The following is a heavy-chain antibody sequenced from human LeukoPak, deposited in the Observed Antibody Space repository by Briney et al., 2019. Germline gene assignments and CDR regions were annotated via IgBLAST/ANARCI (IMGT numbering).Heavy chain of an antibody. CDR2: IYPGDSDT. J-gene: IGHJ4*02. D-gene: IGHD3-22*01. V-gene: IGHV5-51*01. CDR3: ARHGLTYYHDSSARGAFYY. CDR1: GYSFTSYW. Sequence: GESLKISCKGSGYSFTSYWIGWVRQMPGKGLEWMGIIYPGDSDTRYSPPFQGQVTITADKSITTPYLQRSSLQGADTAMYYCARHGLTYYHDSSARGAFYYWGQGTLVTVSS.